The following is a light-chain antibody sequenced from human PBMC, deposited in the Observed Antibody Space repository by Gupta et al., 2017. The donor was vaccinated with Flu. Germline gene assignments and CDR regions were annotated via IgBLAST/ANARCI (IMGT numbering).Light chain of an antibody. CDR2: AAS. CDR3: QQRYSTPAT. J-gene: IGKJ1*01. Sequence: DTQMTQSPSPLSAFVGDRVTITCRASQNIFRFLSWYQQKPGKAPKLVIYAASSLQSGVPSRFSGSGSGTDFTLNISGLQPEDFATYYCQQRYSTPATFGQGTKVELK. V-gene: IGKV1-39*01. CDR1: QNIFRF.